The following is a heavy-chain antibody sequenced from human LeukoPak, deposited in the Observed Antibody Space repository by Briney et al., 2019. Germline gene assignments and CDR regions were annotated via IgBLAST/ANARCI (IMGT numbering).Heavy chain of an antibody. CDR2: ISAYNGNT. Sequence: ASVKVSCKASGYTFTSYGISWVRQAPGQGLEWMGWISAYNGNTNYAQKLQGRVTMTTDTSTSTAYMELRSLKSDDTAVYYCARDKMRGQWLADFDYWGQGTLVTVSS. CDR1: GYTFTSYG. J-gene: IGHJ4*02. CDR3: ARDKMRGQWLADFDY. D-gene: IGHD6-19*01. V-gene: IGHV1-18*04.